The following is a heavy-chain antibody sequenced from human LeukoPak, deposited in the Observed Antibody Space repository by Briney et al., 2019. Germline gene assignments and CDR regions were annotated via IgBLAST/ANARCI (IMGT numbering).Heavy chain of an antibody. V-gene: IGHV4-4*02. CDR2: IYHSGST. Sequence: SETLSLTCAVPGGSISSSNWWSWVRQPPGKGLEWIGEIYHSGSTNYNPSLKSRVTISVDKSKNQFSLKLSSVTAADTAVYYCARQEVRGILLFYYGMDVWGQGTTVTVSS. D-gene: IGHD3-10*01. CDR1: GGSISSSNW. J-gene: IGHJ6*02. CDR3: ARQEVRGILLFYYGMDV.